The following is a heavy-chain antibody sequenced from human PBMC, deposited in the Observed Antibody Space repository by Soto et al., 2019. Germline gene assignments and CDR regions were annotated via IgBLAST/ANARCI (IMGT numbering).Heavy chain of an antibody. Sequence: PSETLSLTCTVSCGSITSSRYYWGWIRQPPGKGLEWIGSIYYSGSTYYNPSLKSRVTISVDTSKNQFSLKLSSVTAADTAVYYCATQEVGGSYVYTFDPWGQGTLVTVS. CDR1: CGSITSSRYY. CDR2: IYYSGST. J-gene: IGHJ5*02. CDR3: ATQEVGGSYVYTFDP. D-gene: IGHD1-26*01. V-gene: IGHV4-39*01.